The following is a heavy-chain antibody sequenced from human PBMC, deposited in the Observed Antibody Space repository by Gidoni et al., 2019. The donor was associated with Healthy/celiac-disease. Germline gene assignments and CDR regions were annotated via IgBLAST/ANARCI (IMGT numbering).Heavy chain of an antibody. J-gene: IGHJ4*02. CDR3: ASFGWELPYFDY. Sequence: QLQLQESGPGLVKPSETLSLTCTVSGGSISSSSYYWGWIRQPPGKGLEWIGSIYYSGSTYYNPSLKSRVTISVDTSKNQFSLKLSAVTAADTAVYYCASFGWELPYFDYWGQGTLVTVSS. D-gene: IGHD1-26*01. CDR1: GGSISSSSYY. V-gene: IGHV4-39*01. CDR2: IYYSGST.